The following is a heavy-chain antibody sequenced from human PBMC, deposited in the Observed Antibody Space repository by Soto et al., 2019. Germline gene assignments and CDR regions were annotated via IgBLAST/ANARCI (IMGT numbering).Heavy chain of an antibody. D-gene: IGHD4-17*01. CDR2: IIPIFGTA. CDR1: GGTFSSYA. J-gene: IGHJ6*02. V-gene: IGHV1-69*13. CDR3: ARKRDYGGNSEYYYYYYGMDV. Sequence: ASVKVSCKASGGTFSSYAISWVRQAPGQGLEWMGGIIPIFGTANYAQKFQGRVTITADESTSTAYMELSSLRSEDTAVYYCARKRDYGGNSEYYYYYYGMDVWGQGTTVTVSS.